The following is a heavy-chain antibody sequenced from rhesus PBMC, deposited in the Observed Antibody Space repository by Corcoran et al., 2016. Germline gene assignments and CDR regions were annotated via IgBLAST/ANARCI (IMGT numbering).Heavy chain of an antibody. CDR1: GGSISSNY. Sequence: QVQLQESGPGLVKPLETLSLTCAVSGGSISSNYWSWIRQAPGKGLEGIGYTYGSGSSTTSTPARKRRVTFSNDASKNQFSLKLTSVTAADTAVYYCARVGYCSGGVCYRGAFFDYWGQGALVTVSS. J-gene: IGHJ4*01. CDR3: ARVGYCSGGVCYRGAFFDY. V-gene: IGHV4S11*01. D-gene: IGHD2-8*01. CDR2: TYGSGSST.